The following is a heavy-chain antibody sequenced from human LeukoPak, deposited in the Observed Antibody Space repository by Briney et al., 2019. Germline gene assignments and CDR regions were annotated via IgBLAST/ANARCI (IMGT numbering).Heavy chain of an antibody. V-gene: IGHV3-33*06. Sequence: GGSLRLSCAASGFTFSSYGMHWVRQSPGKGLEWVAVIWYDGSNKYYADSVKGRFTISRDNSRNTLNLQMNSLRAEDTAVYYCAKVEGVGVLDYWGQGTLVTVSS. J-gene: IGHJ4*02. D-gene: IGHD3-16*01. CDR2: IWYDGSNK. CDR3: AKVEGVGVLDY. CDR1: GFTFSSYG.